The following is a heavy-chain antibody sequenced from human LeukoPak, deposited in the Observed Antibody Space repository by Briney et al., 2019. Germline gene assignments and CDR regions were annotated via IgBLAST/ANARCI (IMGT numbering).Heavy chain of an antibody. CDR1: GGSISSGDYY. J-gene: IGHJ3*02. Sequence: PTQTLSLTCTVSGGSISSGDYYWSWIRQPPGKGLEWIGYIYYSGSTYYNPSLKSRVTISVDTSKNQFSLKLSSVTAADTAVYYCARVVVPGFLGMLFRDGSGSYGAFDIWGQGTMVTVSS. CDR2: IYYSGST. CDR3: ARVVVPGFLGMLFRDGSGSYGAFDI. V-gene: IGHV4-30-4*08. D-gene: IGHD3-10*01.